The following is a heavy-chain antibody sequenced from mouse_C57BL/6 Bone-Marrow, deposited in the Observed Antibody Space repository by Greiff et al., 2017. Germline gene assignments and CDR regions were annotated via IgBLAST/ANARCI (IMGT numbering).Heavy chain of an antibody. D-gene: IGHD1-1*01. CDR3: ARFTTGVEVRFAY. V-gene: IGHV1-81*01. CDR1: GYTFTSYG. CDR2: IYPRSGNT. J-gene: IGHJ3*01. Sequence: QVQLQQSGAELARPGASVKLSCKASGYTFTSYGISWVKQRTGQGLEWIGEIYPRSGNTYYNEKFKGKATLTADKSSSTAYMELRSLTSEDSAVYFCARFTTGVEVRFAYWGQGTLVTGSA.